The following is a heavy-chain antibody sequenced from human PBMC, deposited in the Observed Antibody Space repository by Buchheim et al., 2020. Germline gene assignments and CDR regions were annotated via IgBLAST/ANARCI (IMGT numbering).Heavy chain of an antibody. D-gene: IGHD1-26*01. Sequence: VQLLESGGGVVQPGRSLRFSCAASGFTFSSYGMHWVRQAPGKGLEWVAVISYDGSNKYYTDSVKGRFTISRENSKNTLDLQMNSLRAEDTAVYYCAKDWVGSGDYWGQGTL. V-gene: IGHV3-30*18. CDR3: AKDWVGSGDY. J-gene: IGHJ4*02. CDR1: GFTFSSYG. CDR2: ISYDGSNK.